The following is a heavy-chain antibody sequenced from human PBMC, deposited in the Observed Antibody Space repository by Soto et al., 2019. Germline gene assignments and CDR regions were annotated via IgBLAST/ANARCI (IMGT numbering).Heavy chain of an antibody. D-gene: IGHD1-1*01. V-gene: IGHV4-38-2*01. Sequence: SETLSLTCAVSGYSISSGYYWDWIRQPPGKGLEWIGSIYHSGSTYYNPSLKSRVTISVDTSKNQFSLKLSSVTAADTAVYYCARQLRTSAGPGWFDPWGQGTLVTVSS. CDR2: IYHSGST. CDR3: ARQLRTSAGPGWFDP. CDR1: GYSISSGYY. J-gene: IGHJ5*02.